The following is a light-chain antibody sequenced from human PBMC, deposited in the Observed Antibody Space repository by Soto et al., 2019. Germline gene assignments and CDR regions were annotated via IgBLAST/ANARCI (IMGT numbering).Light chain of an antibody. V-gene: IGKV3-20*01. Sequence: EIVSTQSPGTLSLSPGERATLSCRASQSIANSYLAWYQQKPGQTPRLLIYGASDRATGIPDRFSGSGSGADFTLTISRLEPEDFAVYYCQQYGNSPHTFGQGTKLEIK. CDR2: GAS. CDR3: QQYGNSPHT. CDR1: QSIANSY. J-gene: IGKJ2*01.